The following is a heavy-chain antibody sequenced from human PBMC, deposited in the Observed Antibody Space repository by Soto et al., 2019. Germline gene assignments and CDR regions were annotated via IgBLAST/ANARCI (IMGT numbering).Heavy chain of an antibody. CDR2: ISTSGGTT. D-gene: IGHD6-13*01. Sequence: EVQWLESGGGLVQPGGSLRLSCAASGFTFSNFDMSWVRQAPGKGLEWVSGISTSGGTTYYADSVKGRFTSSRDNSKNTLYLQMTSLRAEDTAVYYCATGTAAPAHWGQGTLVTVSS. J-gene: IGHJ1*01. CDR1: GFTFSNFD. V-gene: IGHV3-23*01. CDR3: ATGTAAPAH.